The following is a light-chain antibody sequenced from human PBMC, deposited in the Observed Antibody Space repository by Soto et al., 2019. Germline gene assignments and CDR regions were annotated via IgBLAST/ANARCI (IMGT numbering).Light chain of an antibody. CDR3: QQYNYWPPLT. Sequence: EIVMTQSPATLSVSPGERATLSCRASQTINSDLAWYQQKPGQAPRLLIYGASTRATGIPARFSGSGSGTEFTLTISSLQSEDFAVYYCQQYNYWPPLTFGGGMKVEIK. J-gene: IGKJ4*01. V-gene: IGKV3-15*01. CDR2: GAS. CDR1: QTINSD.